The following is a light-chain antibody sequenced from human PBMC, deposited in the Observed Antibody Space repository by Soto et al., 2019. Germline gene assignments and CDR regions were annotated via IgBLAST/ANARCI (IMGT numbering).Light chain of an antibody. V-gene: IGLV3-1*01. CDR2: ENY. Sequence: SYELTQPPSVSVSQGQTASITCSGDKLGGKFVCWYQQKPGQSPVLVIYENYKRASGIPERFSGSDSGNTATLTISGTQAMDEADYYCQAWDSSTGVFGTGTKLTVL. J-gene: IGLJ1*01. CDR1: KLGGKF. CDR3: QAWDSSTGV.